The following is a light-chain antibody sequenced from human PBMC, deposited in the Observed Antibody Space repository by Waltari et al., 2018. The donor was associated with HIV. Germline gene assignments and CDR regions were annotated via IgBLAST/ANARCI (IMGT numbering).Light chain of an antibody. CDR2: DVS. CDR1: SSNVGCYNY. Sequence: QSALTQPASVSGSPGHSITISCTGPSSNVGCYNYISWYQQHPGKSPKLIIDDVSNVPSGVSNRFSGSKSGNTASLTISVLEAEDEADYYCISYTSSSALYVVFGGGTKLTVL. V-gene: IGLV2-14*03. CDR3: ISYTSSSALYVV. J-gene: IGLJ2*01.